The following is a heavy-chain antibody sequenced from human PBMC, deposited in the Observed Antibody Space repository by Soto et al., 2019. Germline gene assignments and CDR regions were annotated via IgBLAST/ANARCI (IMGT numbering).Heavy chain of an antibody. V-gene: IGHV3-15*07. J-gene: IGHJ4*02. CDR1: GFTFSNAW. Sequence: GGSLRISCAASGFTFSNAWMNWVRQAPGKGLEWVGRIKSKTDGGTTDYAAPVKGRFTISRDDSKNTLYLQMNSLKTEDTAVYYCTAREWEPRQVDYWGQGTLVTVSS. CDR3: TAREWEPRQVDY. D-gene: IGHD1-26*01. CDR2: IKSKTDGGTT.